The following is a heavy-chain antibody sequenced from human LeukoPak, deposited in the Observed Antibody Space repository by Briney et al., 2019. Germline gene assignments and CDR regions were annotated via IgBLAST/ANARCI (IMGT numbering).Heavy chain of an antibody. CDR1: GFTFDNYA. D-gene: IGHD3-16*01. CDR2: ISWNSGSI. CDR3: AKDPWVAHGGGPDFDY. J-gene: IGHJ4*02. V-gene: IGHV3-9*01. Sequence: GGSLRLSCAASGFTFDNYAMHWVRQAPGKGLEWVSGISWNSGSIGYADSVKGRFTISRDNAKNSLYLQMNSLRAEDTALYYCAKDPWVAHGGGPDFDYWGQGTLVTVSS.